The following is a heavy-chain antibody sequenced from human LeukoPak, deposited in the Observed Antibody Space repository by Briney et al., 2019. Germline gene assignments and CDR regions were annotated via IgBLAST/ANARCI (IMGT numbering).Heavy chain of an antibody. CDR2: MNPNSGNT. Sequence: ASVKVSCKASGYTFTSYDINWVRQATGRGLEWMGWMNPNSGNTGYAQKFQGRVTMTRNTSISTAYMELSSLRSEDTAVYYCARGQYCSGGSCYVGFYYYYYGMDVWGQGTTVTVSS. V-gene: IGHV1-8*01. J-gene: IGHJ6*02. CDR1: GYTFTSYD. D-gene: IGHD2-15*01. CDR3: ARGQYCSGGSCYVGFYYYYYGMDV.